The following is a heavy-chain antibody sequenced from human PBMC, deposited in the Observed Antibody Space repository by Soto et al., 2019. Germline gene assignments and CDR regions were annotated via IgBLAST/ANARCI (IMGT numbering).Heavy chain of an antibody. V-gene: IGHV3-21*01. CDR2: ISAGGRSI. CDR3: ARSTPGNPFDI. D-gene: IGHD3-10*01. J-gene: IGHJ3*02. Sequence: EVQLVESGGGLVKPGGSLRVSCAASGFSFTSYTMNWVRQAPGKGLEWVASISAGGRSIYYADSLKGRSTVSRDNAKSALYLQMNSLRAEDMVVYYCARSTPGNPFDIWGQGTMVTVSS. CDR1: GFSFTSYT.